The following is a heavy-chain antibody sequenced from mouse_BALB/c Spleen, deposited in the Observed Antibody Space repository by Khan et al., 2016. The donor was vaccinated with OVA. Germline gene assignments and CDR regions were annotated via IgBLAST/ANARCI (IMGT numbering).Heavy chain of an antibody. Sequence: VQLQESGPGLVAPSQTLSITCTVSGFSLTSYGVHWVRQPPGKGLEWLGVIWAGGSTNHNSALMSRLSISKDNSKSQVFLKMNSLQTDDTAMYYCARAFYYGAWCAYWGQGSLVTVSA. D-gene: IGHD1-1*01. CDR2: IWAGGST. CDR3: ARAFYYGAWCAY. J-gene: IGHJ3*01. V-gene: IGHV2-9*02. CDR1: GFSLTSYG.